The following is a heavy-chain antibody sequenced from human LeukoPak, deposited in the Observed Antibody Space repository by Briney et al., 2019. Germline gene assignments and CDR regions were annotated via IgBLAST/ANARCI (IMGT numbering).Heavy chain of an antibody. CDR1: GYTFTSYA. V-gene: IGHV1-3*01. CDR2: INAGNGNT. J-gene: IGHJ4*02. CDR3: ARETELVPFDY. Sequence: ASVNVSCKASGYTFTSYAMHWVRQAPGQRLEWMGWINAGNGNTKYSQKFQGRVTITRDTSASTAYMELSSLRSEDTAVYYCARETELVPFDYWGQGTLVTVSS. D-gene: IGHD2-2*01.